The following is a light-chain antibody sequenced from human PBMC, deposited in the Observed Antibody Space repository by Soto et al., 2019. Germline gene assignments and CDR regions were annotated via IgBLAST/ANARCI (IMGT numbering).Light chain of an antibody. CDR3: METLRTPET. V-gene: IGKV2-28*01. J-gene: IGKJ1*01. CDR1: QSLLESDGNNY. CDR2: LGS. Sequence: DIVMTQSPLSLSVTPGEPASISCRSSQSLLESDGNNYLDWYLQKPGQSPQLLIFLGSNRASGVPDRFSGSGSGTDFTLKISGVEAADVGVYYCMETLRTPETFGQGTKVEIK.